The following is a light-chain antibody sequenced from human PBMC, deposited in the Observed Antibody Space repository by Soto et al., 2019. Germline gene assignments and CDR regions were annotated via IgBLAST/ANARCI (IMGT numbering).Light chain of an antibody. J-gene: IGKJ4*01. CDR1: QSVSSF. CDR3: QQRSNWPLT. CDR2: DAS. V-gene: IGKV3-11*01. Sequence: EIMLTQSPATLSLSPGERATLSCSASQSVSSFVAWYQQKPGQAPRLLIYDASIRAIGIPARFSGSGSGTDFTLTISSLEPEDFAVYYCQQRSNWPLTFGGGTKVEIK.